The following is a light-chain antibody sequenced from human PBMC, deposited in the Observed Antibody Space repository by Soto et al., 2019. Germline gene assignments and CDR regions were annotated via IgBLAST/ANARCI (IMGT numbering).Light chain of an antibody. CDR2: AAS. J-gene: IGKJ1*01. CDR3: QQYETFSGT. V-gene: IGKV1-5*01. CDR1: QSVSGW. Sequence: DIQMTQSHSTLSASVGDTLTVTCRSGQSVSGWLAWYQQKPGEAPKLLIYAASALPRGVPSRFSGSGSGTKFTLTIASLQPDDFATYYCQQYETFSGTFGPGTKVDIK.